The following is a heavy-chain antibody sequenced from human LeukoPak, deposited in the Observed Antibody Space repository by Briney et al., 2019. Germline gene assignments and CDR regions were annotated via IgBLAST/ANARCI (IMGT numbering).Heavy chain of an antibody. CDR2: INGDGSST. D-gene: IGHD2-8*01. Sequence: GGSLRLSCVASGFTFSNYWMHGVRQAPGKGLVWVSRINGDGSSTNYADSVKGRFTSSRDNAKNSLYLQMNSLRAEDTAVYYCARDRIVLMVYAVYNWFDPWGQGTLVTVSS. J-gene: IGHJ5*02. V-gene: IGHV3-74*01. CDR1: GFTFSNYW. CDR3: ARDRIVLMVYAVYNWFDP.